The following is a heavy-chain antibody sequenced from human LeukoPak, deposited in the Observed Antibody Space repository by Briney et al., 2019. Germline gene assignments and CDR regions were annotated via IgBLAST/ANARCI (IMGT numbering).Heavy chain of an antibody. CDR3: AKESCSGGSCYIFDY. J-gene: IGHJ4*02. Sequence: SETLSLTCGVYGGSFSGYYWSWIRQPPGKGLEWIGEINHSGSTNYNPSLKSRVTTSVDTSKNQFSLKLSSVTAADTAVYYCAKESCSGGSCYIFDYWGQGTLVTVSS. V-gene: IGHV4-34*01. CDR2: INHSGST. CDR1: GGSFSGYY. D-gene: IGHD2-15*01.